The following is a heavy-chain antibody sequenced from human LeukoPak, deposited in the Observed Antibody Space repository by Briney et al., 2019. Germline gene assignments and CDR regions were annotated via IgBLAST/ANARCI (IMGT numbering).Heavy chain of an antibody. V-gene: IGHV1-24*01. CDR3: ATDPRSMEVENY. Sequence: ASVKVSCKVSGYTLTELSMHWVRQAPGKGLEWMGGFDPEDGETIYAQKFQGRVTMTEDTSTDTAYMELSSLRSEDTAVYYCATDPRSMEVENYWGQGTLVTVSS. J-gene: IGHJ4*02. CDR1: GYTLTELS. CDR2: FDPEDGET. D-gene: IGHD3-3*01.